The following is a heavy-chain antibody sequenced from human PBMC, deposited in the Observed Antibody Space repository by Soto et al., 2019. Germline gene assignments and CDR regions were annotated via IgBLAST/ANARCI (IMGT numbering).Heavy chain of an antibody. J-gene: IGHJ4*01. D-gene: IGHD4-17*01. CDR2: INAGNGNT. Sequence: PVKRSCKASGYTITIYAMHWVRQAPGQRLEWMGWINAGNGNTKYSQKFQGRVTITRDTSASTAYMELSSLRSEDTAVYYCARAPDYGDATAGDYWGHGTLVTSPQ. CDR3: ARAPDYGDATAGDY. CDR1: GYTITIYA. V-gene: IGHV1-3*01.